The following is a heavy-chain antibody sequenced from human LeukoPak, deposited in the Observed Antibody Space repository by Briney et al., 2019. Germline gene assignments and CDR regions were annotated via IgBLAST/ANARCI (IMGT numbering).Heavy chain of an antibody. J-gene: IGHJ4*02. CDR1: GDSVSSNNYY. CDR3: ARGTNYYGSGDY. Sequence: SETLSLTCSVSGDSVSSNNYYWGWIRQPPGKGLEWIGSINHSEKTFYNPSLKSRVTMSVDTPKNQFSLKLTSVTAADTAVYYCARGTNYYGSGDYWGQGTLVTVST. V-gene: IGHV4-39*07. D-gene: IGHD3-10*01. CDR2: INHSEKT.